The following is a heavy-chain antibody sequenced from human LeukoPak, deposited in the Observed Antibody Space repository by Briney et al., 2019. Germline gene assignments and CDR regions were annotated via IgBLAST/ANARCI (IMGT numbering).Heavy chain of an antibody. CDR3: ARMGMDSAMVTNFFDC. CDR2: IHPSGGST. J-gene: IGHJ4*02. CDR1: GYSFTSHY. Sequence: ASVKVSCKAAGYSFTSHYMHWVRHAPGQGLEWMGVIHPSGGSTSYAPKFQGRVTMTKDTSTSTVYLDLSSLRFEDTALYYCARMGMDSAMVTNFFDCWGQGTMVTVSS. V-gene: IGHV1-46*01. D-gene: IGHD5-18*01.